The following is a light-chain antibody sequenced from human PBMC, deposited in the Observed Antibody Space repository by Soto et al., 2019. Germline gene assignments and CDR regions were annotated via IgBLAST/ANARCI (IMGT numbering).Light chain of an antibody. J-gene: IGKJ3*01. CDR3: QQYGSSPLFT. CDR1: QSVSSSY. V-gene: IGKV3-20*01. Sequence: EIVLTQSPDTLSLSPGERATLSCRASQSVSSSYLAWYQQKPGQAPRLLIYGASSRATGIPDRFSGSGSGTDFTLTINSLEPEDFAVYYCQQYGSSPLFTFGPGTKVDIK. CDR2: GAS.